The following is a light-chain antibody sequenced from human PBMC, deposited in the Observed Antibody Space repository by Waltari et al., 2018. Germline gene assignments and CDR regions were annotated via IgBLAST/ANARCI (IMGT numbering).Light chain of an antibody. Sequence: SYELTQPPSVSVSPGQTASITCSGDKLGDRYACWYQQKPGQSPVLVIYQDSERPSGIPDRFSGSKSGSTATLTISGTQSMDEADYYCQAWDSSTDVVFGGGTKLTVL. J-gene: IGLJ2*01. CDR1: KLGDRY. CDR3: QAWDSSTDVV. CDR2: QDS. V-gene: IGLV3-1*01.